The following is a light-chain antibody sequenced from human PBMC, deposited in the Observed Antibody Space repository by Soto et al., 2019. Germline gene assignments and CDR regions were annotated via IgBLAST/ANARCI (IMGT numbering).Light chain of an antibody. V-gene: IGLV2-14*01. CDR1: SSDVGGYNY. J-gene: IGLJ1*01. CDR2: DVS. Sequence: QSVLTQPASVSGSPGQSITISCTGTSSDVGGYNYVSWYQQLPGKAPNLMIYDVSNRPSGVSNRFSGSKSGNTASLTISGLQAEDEADYYCSSYTSSSTSKFVFGTGTKVTVL. CDR3: SSYTSSSTSKFV.